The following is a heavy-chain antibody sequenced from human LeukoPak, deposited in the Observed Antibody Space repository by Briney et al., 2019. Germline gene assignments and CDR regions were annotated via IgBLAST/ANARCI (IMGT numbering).Heavy chain of an antibody. CDR2: INHSGST. D-gene: IGHD3-10*01. V-gene: IGHV4-34*01. J-gene: IGHJ4*02. CDR3: ARGSRYYGSGSYPSKRRCYFDY. Sequence: PSETLSLTCAVYGGSFSGYYWSWIRQPPGKGLEWIGEINHSGSTNYNPSHKSRVTISVDTSKNQFSLKLSSVTAADTAVYYCARGSRYYGSGSYPSKRRCYFDYWGQGTLVTVSS. CDR1: GGSFSGYY.